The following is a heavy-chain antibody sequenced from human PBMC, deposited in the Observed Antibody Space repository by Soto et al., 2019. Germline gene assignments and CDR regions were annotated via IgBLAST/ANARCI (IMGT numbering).Heavy chain of an antibody. CDR3: ARGLLRIPRWFDP. J-gene: IGHJ5*02. D-gene: IGHD5-12*01. Sequence: PPETLSLTCTVSGGSIGSYYWSWIRQPPGKGLEWIGYIYYSGSTNYNPSLKSRVTISVDTSKNQFSPKLSSVTAADTAVYYCARGLLRIPRWFDPWGKGTLVTVAS. CDR1: GGSIGSYY. CDR2: IYYSGST. V-gene: IGHV4-59*01.